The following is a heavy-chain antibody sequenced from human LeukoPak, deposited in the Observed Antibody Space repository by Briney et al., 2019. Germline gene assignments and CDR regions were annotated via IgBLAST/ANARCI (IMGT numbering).Heavy chain of an antibody. CDR3: VRNVDN. CDR2: VSDDGEYQ. CDR1: GFALDDSA. Sequence: GGSLRLSCVVSGFALDDSAMHWVRQAPGKGLEWVAVVSDDGEYQYYAASVQGRFAISRDNAKNSLYLQMNSLRAEDTALYYCVRNVDNWGHGTLVTVSS. J-gene: IGHJ4*01. V-gene: IGHV3-30*03.